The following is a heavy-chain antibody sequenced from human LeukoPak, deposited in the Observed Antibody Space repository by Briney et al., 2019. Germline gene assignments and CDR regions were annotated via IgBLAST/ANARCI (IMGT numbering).Heavy chain of an antibody. CDR3: AREMGVVTAHGIDV. J-gene: IGHJ6*02. Sequence: PSETLSLTCIVSGGSISSISSNNYHWGWIRQPPGKGLEWIGSIYYSGSTYYNPSLKSRVTISVDTSKNQFSLKLSSVTAADTALYYCAREMGVVTAHGIDVWGQGTTVTVSS. V-gene: IGHV4-39*02. CDR1: GGSISSISSNNYH. CDR2: IYYSGST. D-gene: IGHD4-23*01.